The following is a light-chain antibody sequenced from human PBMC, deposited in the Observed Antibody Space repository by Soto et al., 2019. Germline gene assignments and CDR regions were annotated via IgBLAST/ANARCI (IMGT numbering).Light chain of an antibody. CDR1: QSVINSY. CDR3: QQYGSSVYT. Sequence: ETVLTQSPGTLSLSPGERATLSCRASQSVINSYLAWYQQTPGQAPRLLIYGASFRATGIPDRFSGSGSGTDVTLTISRLEPEDFAVYYCQQYGSSVYTFGQGNKLEIK. J-gene: IGKJ2*01. V-gene: IGKV3-20*01. CDR2: GAS.